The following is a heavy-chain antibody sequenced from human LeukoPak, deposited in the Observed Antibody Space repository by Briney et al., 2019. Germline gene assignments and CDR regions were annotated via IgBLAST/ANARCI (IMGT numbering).Heavy chain of an antibody. V-gene: IGHV3-7*01. CDR2: LQQDGSEK. CDR3: ARDPYGDYYFDY. Sequence: GGSLRLSCAASGFTFSSYYMSWVRQAPGKGLEWVASLQQDGSEKYYVDSVKGRFTISRDNAKNSLYLQMNSLRAEDTAVYYCARDPYGDYYFDYWSQGTLVTVSS. J-gene: IGHJ4*02. CDR1: GFTFSSYY. D-gene: IGHD4-17*01.